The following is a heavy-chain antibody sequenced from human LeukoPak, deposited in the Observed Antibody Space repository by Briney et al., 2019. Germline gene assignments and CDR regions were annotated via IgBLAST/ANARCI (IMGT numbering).Heavy chain of an antibody. D-gene: IGHD6-13*01. CDR1: GFTFSTYA. J-gene: IGHJ6*02. CDR2: ISGSGSST. Sequence: GGSLRLSCAASGFTFSTYAMSWVRQAPGKGLEWVSAISGSGSSTYYADSVKGRFTISRDNSKNTLYLQMNSLRAEDTAVYYCAKAPYSSSWYDYYYGMDVWGQGTTVTVSS. CDR3: AKAPYSSSWYDYYYGMDV. V-gene: IGHV3-23*01.